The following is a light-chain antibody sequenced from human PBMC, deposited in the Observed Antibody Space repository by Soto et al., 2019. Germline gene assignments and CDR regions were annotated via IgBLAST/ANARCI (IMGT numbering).Light chain of an antibody. V-gene: IGKV3D-15*01. J-gene: IGKJ1*01. CDR1: ESVTDY. Sequence: EIVLTQSPATVSLSPGERGTLSCRASESVTDYLAWYQQKPGQAPRLLVYDVSNRATGIPARFSGSGSGTEFTLTISGLQSEDFAVYYCQHYNNWPPETFGQGTKVDIK. CDR3: QHYNNWPPET. CDR2: DVS.